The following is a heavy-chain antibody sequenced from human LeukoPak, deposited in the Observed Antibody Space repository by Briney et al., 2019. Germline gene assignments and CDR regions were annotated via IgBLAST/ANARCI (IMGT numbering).Heavy chain of an antibody. D-gene: IGHD4-23*01. CDR3: ARADRITRVVTPRYYYMDV. CDR1: GYTFTSYG. Sequence: ASVKVSCKASGYTFTSYGISWVRQAPGQGLEWMGWISAYNGNTNYAQKLQGRVTMTTDTSTSTAYMELRSLRSDDTAVYYCARADRITRVVTPRYYYMDVWGKGTTVTVSS. J-gene: IGHJ6*03. V-gene: IGHV1-18*01. CDR2: ISAYNGNT.